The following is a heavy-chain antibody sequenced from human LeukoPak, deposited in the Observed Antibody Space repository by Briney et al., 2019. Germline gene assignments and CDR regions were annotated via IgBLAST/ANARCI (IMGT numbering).Heavy chain of an antibody. CDR3: ASPGDNGEDF. V-gene: IGHV4-30-4*01. Sequence: SETLSLTCTVSGGSISNTQYYWTWIRQPPGKGLEWIGYIHFSGSAHYNPSLKSRVTILLDTSKNQFSLKMSFMTAADTAVYYCASPGDNGEDFWGQGTLVTVSS. D-gene: IGHD4-17*01. CDR2: IHFSGSA. CDR1: GGSISNTQYY. J-gene: IGHJ4*02.